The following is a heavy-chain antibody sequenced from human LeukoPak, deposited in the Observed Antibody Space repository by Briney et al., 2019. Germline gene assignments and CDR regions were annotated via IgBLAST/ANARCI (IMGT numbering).Heavy chain of an antibody. CDR2: ISSSSSYI. D-gene: IGHD6-19*01. V-gene: IGHV3-21*01. CDR3: ASIAVAGTPDDY. CDR1: GFTFSSHG. Sequence: KSGGSLGLSCAASGFTFSSHGMNWVRQAPGKGLEWVSSISSSSSYIYYADSVKGRFTISRDNAKNSLYLQMNSLRAEDTAVYYCASIAVAGTPDDYWGQGTLVTVSS. J-gene: IGHJ4*02.